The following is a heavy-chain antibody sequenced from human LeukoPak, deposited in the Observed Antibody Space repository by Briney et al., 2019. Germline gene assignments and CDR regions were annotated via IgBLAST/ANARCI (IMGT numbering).Heavy chain of an antibody. CDR3: ARVGTGVSSSSYFDY. J-gene: IGHJ4*02. D-gene: IGHD6-6*01. CDR1: GGSISSYY. CDR2: IYYSGST. V-gene: IGHV4-59*01. Sequence: SETLSLTCTVSGGSISSYYWSWIRQPPGKGLEWIGYIYYSGSTNYNPSPKSRVTISVDTSKNQFSLKLSSVTAADTAVYYCARVGTGVSSSSYFDYWGQGTLVTVSS.